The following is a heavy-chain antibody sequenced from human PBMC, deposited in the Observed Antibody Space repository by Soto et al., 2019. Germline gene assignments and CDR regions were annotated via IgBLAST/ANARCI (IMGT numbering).Heavy chain of an antibody. J-gene: IGHJ4*02. D-gene: IGHD4-17*01. V-gene: IGHV1-2*02. CDR3: ARVSSADYRFDC. CDR1: RCTFTGYY. CDR2: INPNSGGT. Sequence: ASVKVSCKASRCTFTGYYIHWVRQAPGQGLEWMGWINPNSGGTDYAQKFQGRVTMTRDTSINTAYMELSRLRSDDTAVYYCARVSSADYRFDCWGQGTLVTVSS.